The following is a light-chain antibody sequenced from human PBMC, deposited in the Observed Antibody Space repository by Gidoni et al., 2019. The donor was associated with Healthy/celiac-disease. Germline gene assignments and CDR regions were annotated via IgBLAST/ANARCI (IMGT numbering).Light chain of an antibody. J-gene: IGLJ3*02. CDR1: SSNIGAGYD. CDR2: GNS. Sequence: QSVLTPPPSVSGDPGQRVTISCTVSSSNIGAGYDVHWYQQLPGTAPKLLIYGNSNRPSGVPDRFSGSKSGTSASLAITGLQAEDEADYYCQSYDSSLSGYWVFGGGTKLTVL. CDR3: QSYDSSLSGYWV. V-gene: IGLV1-40*01.